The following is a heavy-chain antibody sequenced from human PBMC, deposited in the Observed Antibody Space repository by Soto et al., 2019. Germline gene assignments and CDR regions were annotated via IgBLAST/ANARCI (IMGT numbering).Heavy chain of an antibody. Sequence: XVSLRLSFSASGFSFISFGMHWVRQAPGKGLEHVSTFSSRVIGTYYADSVKGRFTFSRDTSKNTVYLQMSSLRTEDTAVYYCVNDMGQAAVGIRYPYGLDVWGQGTTVTVS. V-gene: IGHV3-64D*06. CDR3: VNDMGQAAVGIRYPYGLDV. D-gene: IGHD6-13*01. J-gene: IGHJ6*02. CDR2: FSSRVIGT. CDR1: GFSFISFG.